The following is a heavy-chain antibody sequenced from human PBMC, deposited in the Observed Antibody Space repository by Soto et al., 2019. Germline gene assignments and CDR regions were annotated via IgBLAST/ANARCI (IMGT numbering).Heavy chain of an antibody. V-gene: IGHV3-11*06. J-gene: IGHJ4*02. CDR3: ARVGVVTAAGTSDY. CDR2: ISGTSDSI. CDR1: GFTFSYYY. Sequence: GSLRLSCASSGFTFSYYYMSWILQVPGKGLEWVAYISGTSDSIPYADSVKGRFTISRDNAKNSLYLQMNSLRAEDTAVYYCARVGVVTAAGTSDYWGQGTLVTVSS. D-gene: IGHD6-13*01.